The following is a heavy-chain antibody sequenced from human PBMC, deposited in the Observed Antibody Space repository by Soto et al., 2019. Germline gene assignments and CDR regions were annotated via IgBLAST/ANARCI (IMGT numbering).Heavy chain of an antibody. CDR2: INHSGST. CDR1: GGSFSGYY. V-gene: IGHV4-34*01. J-gene: IGHJ6*02. CDR3: ARGGNYYGSGSYNYYYGMDV. Sequence: SETLSLTCAVYGGSFSGYYWSWIRQPPGKGLEWIGEINHSGSTNYNPSLKSRVTISVDTSKNQFSLKLSSVTAADTAVYYCARGGNYYGSGSYNYYYGMDVRGPGPTVTLSS. D-gene: IGHD3-10*01.